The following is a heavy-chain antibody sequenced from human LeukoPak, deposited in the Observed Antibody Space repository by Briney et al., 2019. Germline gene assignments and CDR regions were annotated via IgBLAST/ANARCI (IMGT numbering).Heavy chain of an antibody. Sequence: GGSLRLSCAASGFTFSSYWMSWVRQAPRKGLEWVANIKQDGSEKYYVDSVKGRFTISRDNAKNSLYLQMNSLRAEDTAVYYCARASYSYGYSFDYWGQGTLVTVSS. V-gene: IGHV3-7*03. J-gene: IGHJ4*02. CDR3: ARASYSYGYSFDY. CDR1: GFTFSSYW. D-gene: IGHD5-18*01. CDR2: IKQDGSEK.